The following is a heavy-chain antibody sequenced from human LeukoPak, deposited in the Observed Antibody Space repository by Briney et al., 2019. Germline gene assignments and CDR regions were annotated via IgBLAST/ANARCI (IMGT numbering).Heavy chain of an antibody. V-gene: IGHV1-69*05. D-gene: IGHD3-3*01. CDR2: IIPIFGTA. Sequence: SVKVSCKASGGTFSSYAISWVRQAPGQGLEWMGRIIPIFGTANYAQKFQGRVTITTDESTSTAYMELSSLRSEDTAVYYCARVWCGYSLGSWFDPWGQGTLVTVSS. CDR3: ARVWCGYSLGSWFDP. J-gene: IGHJ5*02. CDR1: GGTFSSYA.